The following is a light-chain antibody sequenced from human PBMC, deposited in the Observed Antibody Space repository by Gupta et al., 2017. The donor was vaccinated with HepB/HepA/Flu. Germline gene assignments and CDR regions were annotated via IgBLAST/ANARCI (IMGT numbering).Light chain of an antibody. CDR1: SSDVGAYNY. CDR3: GSYAGSNNLV. J-gene: IGLJ2*01. Sequence: QAALTHPPSAPRSPGPAVTISCTGTSSDVGAYNYVTWYQQHPGKAPKLMIYEVNKRSAGVSDRFSGSKSGNTASLTVSGLQAEDEADYYCGSYAGSNNLVFGGGTKLTVL. V-gene: IGLV2-8*01. CDR2: EVN.